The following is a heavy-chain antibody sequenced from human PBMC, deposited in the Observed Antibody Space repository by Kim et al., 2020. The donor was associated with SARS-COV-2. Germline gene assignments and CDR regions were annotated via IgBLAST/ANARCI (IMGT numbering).Heavy chain of an antibody. D-gene: IGHD2-2*02. Sequence: GESLKISCKGSGYSFTSYWISWVRQMPGKGLEWMGRIDPSDSYTNYSPSFQGHVTISADKSISTAYLQWSSLKASDTAMYYCASQGYCSSTSCYNPLYGMDVWGPGTTVTVSS. CDR1: GYSFTSYW. CDR3: ASQGYCSSTSCYNPLYGMDV. CDR2: IDPSDSYT. J-gene: IGHJ6*02. V-gene: IGHV5-10-1*01.